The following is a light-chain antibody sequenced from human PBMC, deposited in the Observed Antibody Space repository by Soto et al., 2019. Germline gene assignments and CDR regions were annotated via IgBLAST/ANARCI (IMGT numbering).Light chain of an antibody. J-gene: IGLJ2*01. CDR1: SSDVGGYNY. CDR2: EVT. V-gene: IGLV2-14*01. Sequence: QSALTQPASVSGSPGQSITISCTGTSSDVGGYNYVSWYQQHPGQAPKLMIYEVTNRPSGVSNRFSGSKSGSTASLTISGLQAEDEADYYCSSYTSSSTRVFGGGTKVTVL. CDR3: SSYTSSSTRV.